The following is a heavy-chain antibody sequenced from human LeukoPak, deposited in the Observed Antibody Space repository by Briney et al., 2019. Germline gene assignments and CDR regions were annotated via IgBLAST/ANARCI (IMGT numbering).Heavy chain of an antibody. J-gene: IGHJ3*02. V-gene: IGHV1-58*01. CDR2: IVVGSGNT. D-gene: IGHD3-22*01. CDR3: ARELIAQPSLLAFDI. Sequence: GTSVKVSCKASGFTFTSSAVQWVRQARGQRLEWIGWIVVGSGNTNYAQKFQERVTITRDMSTSTAYMELSSLRSEDTAVYYCARELIAQPSLLAFDIWGQGTMVTVSS. CDR1: GFTFTSSA.